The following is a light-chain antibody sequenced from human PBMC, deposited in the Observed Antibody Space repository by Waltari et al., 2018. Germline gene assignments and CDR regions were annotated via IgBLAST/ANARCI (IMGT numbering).Light chain of an antibody. J-gene: IGKJ4*01. CDR2: GAS. CDR3: QQYGSSPVLT. V-gene: IGKV3-20*01. CDR1: QSVNSSY. Sequence: EIVLTQSPGTLSLSPAESATLSCRASQSVNSSYLAWYQQKPGQAPRLLIYGASNSATGIPDMFSGSGSGTDFTLTISRLEPEDFAVYYCQQYGSSPVLTFGGGTKVEIK.